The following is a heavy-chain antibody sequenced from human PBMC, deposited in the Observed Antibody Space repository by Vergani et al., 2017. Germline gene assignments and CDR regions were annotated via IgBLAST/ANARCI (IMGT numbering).Heavy chain of an antibody. CDR1: GFTFSSFW. D-gene: IGHD2/OR15-2a*01. J-gene: IGHJ4*02. CDR3: TSRDNNRWN. V-gene: IGHV3-7*01. Sequence: EVQLVESGGGMVQPGGSLRLSCADSGFTFSSFWMSWIRQAPGKGLEWVANIKQDGSEKYYVDSVKGRFSISMDNAKNSLYLEMNSLRVEDTAVYYCTSRDNNRWNWGQGTLVTVSS. CDR2: IKQDGSEK.